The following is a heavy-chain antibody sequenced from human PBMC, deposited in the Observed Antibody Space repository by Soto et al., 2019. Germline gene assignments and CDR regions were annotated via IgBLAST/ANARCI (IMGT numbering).Heavy chain of an antibody. V-gene: IGHV5-10-1*01. D-gene: IGHD3-22*01. CDR2: IDPSDSYT. CDR1: GYSFTSYW. Sequence: GESLKISCKGSGYSFTSYWISWVRQMPGKGLEWMGRIDPSDSYTNYSPSFQGHVTISADKSISTAYLQWSSLKASDTAMYYCAIEVITAPFYYYCIGVCRHLNTVT. CDR3: AIEVITAPFYYYCIGV. J-gene: IGHJ6*02.